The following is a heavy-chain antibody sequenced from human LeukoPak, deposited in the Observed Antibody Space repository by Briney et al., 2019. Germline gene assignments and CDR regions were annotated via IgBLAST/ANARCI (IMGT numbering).Heavy chain of an antibody. CDR1: GFTFGSYA. Sequence: GGSLRLSCAASGFTFGSYAMSWVRQAPGKGLEWVSAISGSGGSTYYADSVKGRFTISRDNSKNTLYLQMNSLRAEDTAVYYCAKSNYYDSSGPMTFFDYWGQGTLVTVSS. CDR2: ISGSGGST. J-gene: IGHJ4*02. D-gene: IGHD3-22*01. V-gene: IGHV3-23*01. CDR3: AKSNYYDSSGPMTFFDY.